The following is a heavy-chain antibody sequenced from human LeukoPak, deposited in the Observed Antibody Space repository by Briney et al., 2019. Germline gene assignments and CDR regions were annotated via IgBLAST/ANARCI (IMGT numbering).Heavy chain of an antibody. J-gene: IGHJ5*02. CDR2: IYYSGIT. CDR1: GGSISSSGYS. Sequence: SETLSLTCAVSGGSISSSGYSWSWIRQPPGKGLEWIGYIYYSGITYFNPSLKSRVTISVDTSKNQFSLKLSSVTAADTAMYYCARWDEVGYWFDPWGQGTLVTVSS. V-gene: IGHV4-30-2*05. CDR3: ARWDEVGYWFDP. D-gene: IGHD1-26*01.